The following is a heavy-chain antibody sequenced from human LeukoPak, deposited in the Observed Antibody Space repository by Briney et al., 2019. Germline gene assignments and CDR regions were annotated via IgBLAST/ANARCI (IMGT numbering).Heavy chain of an antibody. V-gene: IGHV1-69*04. CDR3: ARTEIAVAGTGGDYYYYYGMDV. CDR1: GGTFSSYA. Sequence: SVTVSCKASGGTFSSYAISWVRQAPGQGLEWMGRIIPILGIANYAQKFQGRVTITADKSTSTAYMELRSLRSDDSAVYYCARTEIAVAGTGGDYYYYYGMDVWGQGTTVTVSS. CDR2: IIPILGIA. D-gene: IGHD6-13*01. J-gene: IGHJ6*02.